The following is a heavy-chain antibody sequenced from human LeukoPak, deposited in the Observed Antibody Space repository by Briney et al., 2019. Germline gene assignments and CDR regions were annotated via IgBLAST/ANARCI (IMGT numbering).Heavy chain of an antibody. CDR2: ISSSGSTI. CDR1: GFTFSDYY. D-gene: IGHD3-22*01. J-gene: IGHJ4*02. CDR3: ARDYYYDSSGYYGY. Sequence: TTGGSLRLSCAASGFTFSDYYMSWIRQAPGKGLEWVSYISSSGSTIYYADSVKGRFTISRDNAKNSLYLQMNSPRAEDTAVYYCARDYYYDSSGYYGYWGQGTLVTVSS. V-gene: IGHV3-11*01.